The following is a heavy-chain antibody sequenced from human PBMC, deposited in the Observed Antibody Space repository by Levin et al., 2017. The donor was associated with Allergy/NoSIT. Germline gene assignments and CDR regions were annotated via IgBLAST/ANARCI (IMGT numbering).Heavy chain of an antibody. CDR3: ARGGRPYYDSSGSYYFDY. CDR1: AGTFSGFP. J-gene: IGHJ4*02. Sequence: SVKVSCKSSAGTFSGFPLSWVRQAPGQGLEWMGGLVPMYHTPNYAQKFQGRLTITADESTKTSHMELRSLKSDDTALYYCARGGRPYYDSSGSYYFDYWGQGTLVNVSS. CDR2: LVPMYHTP. V-gene: IGHV1-69*13. D-gene: IGHD3-22*01.